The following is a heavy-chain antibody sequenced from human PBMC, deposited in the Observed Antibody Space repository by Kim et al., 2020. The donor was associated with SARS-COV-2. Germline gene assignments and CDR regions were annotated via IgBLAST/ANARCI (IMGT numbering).Heavy chain of an antibody. V-gene: IGHV1-69*13. D-gene: IGHD2-8*02. CDR1: GGTFISHG. Sequence: SVKVSCKASGGTFISHGISWVRQAPGQGLEWMGGIIAIFGTRDYAQKFQGRVTISADESTSTAYMELSSLRSEDTAVYYCARGKNTEVTVSYFDFWGQGTLVTVSS. CDR2: IIAIFGTR. CDR3: ARGKNTEVTVSYFDF. J-gene: IGHJ4*02.